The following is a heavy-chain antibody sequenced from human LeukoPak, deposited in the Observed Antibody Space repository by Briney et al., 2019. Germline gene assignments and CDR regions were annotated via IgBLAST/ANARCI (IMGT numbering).Heavy chain of an antibody. J-gene: IGHJ4*02. CDR2: ISAYNGNT. Sequence: GASVKVSCKASGYTFTSYGIRWVRQAPGQGLEWMGWISAYNGNTNYAQKLQGRVTMTTDTSTSTACMELRSLRSDDTAVYYCARAELYSSGWYYDYWGQGTLVTVSS. CDR3: ARAELYSSGWYYDY. V-gene: IGHV1-18*01. D-gene: IGHD6-19*01. CDR1: GYTFTSYG.